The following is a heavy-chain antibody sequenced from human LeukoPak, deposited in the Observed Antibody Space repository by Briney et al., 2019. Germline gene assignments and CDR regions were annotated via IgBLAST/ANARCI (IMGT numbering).Heavy chain of an antibody. CDR1: GGSFSGYY. V-gene: IGHV4-34*01. D-gene: IGHD6-19*01. CDR2: INHSGST. J-gene: IGHJ4*02. CDR3: ARAQLATIAVAATDY. Sequence: SETLSLTCAVYGGSFSGYYWSWIRQPPGKGLEWIGEINHSGSTNYNPSLKSRVTISVDTSKNQFSLKLSSVTAADTAVYYCARAQLATIAVAATDYWGQGTLVTVSS.